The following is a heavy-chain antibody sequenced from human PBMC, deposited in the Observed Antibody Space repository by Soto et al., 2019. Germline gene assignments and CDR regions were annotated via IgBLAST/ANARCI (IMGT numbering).Heavy chain of an antibody. V-gene: IGHV1-2*02. CDR2: ITPNSGGT. Sequence: QVQLVQSGAEVKKPGASVKVSCKASGYTFTAYYIHWVRQAPGQELEWMGWITPNSGGTNYAQNFQGRVTMTRDTSISTAYMELSSLRSDDTAVYYCARVVTEEPDPFDYWGQGTLVTVSS. CDR1: GYTFTAYY. D-gene: IGHD3-16*02. CDR3: ARVVTEEPDPFDY. J-gene: IGHJ4*02.